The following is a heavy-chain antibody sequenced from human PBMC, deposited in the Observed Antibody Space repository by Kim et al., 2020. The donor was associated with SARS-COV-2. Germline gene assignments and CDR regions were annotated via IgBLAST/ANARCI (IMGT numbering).Heavy chain of an antibody. CDR2: INPNSGGT. D-gene: IGHD2-2*01. J-gene: IGHJ3*02. V-gene: IGHV1-2*05. CDR1: GYTFTGYY. CDR3: ARGVRCSSTSCYLGAFDI. Sequence: ASVKVSCKASGYTFTGYYMHWVRQAPGQGLEWMGRINPNSGGTNYAQKFQGRVTMTRDTSISTAYMELSRLRSDDTVVYYCARGVRCSSTSCYLGAFDIWGQGTMVTVSS.